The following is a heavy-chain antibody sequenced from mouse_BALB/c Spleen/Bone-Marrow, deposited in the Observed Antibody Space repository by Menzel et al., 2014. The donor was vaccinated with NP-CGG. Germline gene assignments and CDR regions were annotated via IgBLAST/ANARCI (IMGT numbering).Heavy chain of an antibody. CDR3: ARGTTVYYFDY. V-gene: IGHV1-54*01. CDR1: GYAFXNYL. D-gene: IGHD1-1*01. CDR2: IYPGSGGT. J-gene: IGHJ2*01. Sequence: QVQLQQSGAELVRPGTSVKVSCKASGYAFXNYLIERVKQRPGQGLEWIGVIYPGSGGTNYNEKFRDKAALTADKSSSTAYMQLSSLTSDDSAVYFCARGTTVYYFDYWGQGTTLTVSS.